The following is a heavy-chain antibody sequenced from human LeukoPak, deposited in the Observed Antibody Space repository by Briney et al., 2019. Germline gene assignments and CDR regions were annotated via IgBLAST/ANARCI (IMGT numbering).Heavy chain of an antibody. J-gene: IGHJ4*02. D-gene: IGHD3-10*01. Sequence: PGGSLRLSCAASGFTFSSYAMSWVRQAPGKGLEWVASIGGSGGSTYYADSVKGRSTISRDTSKNTLHLQMNSLRAEDTAVYYCAKYRGFGDSYDSWGQGTLVTVSS. CDR1: GFTFSSYA. V-gene: IGHV3-23*01. CDR2: IGGSGGST. CDR3: AKYRGFGDSYDS.